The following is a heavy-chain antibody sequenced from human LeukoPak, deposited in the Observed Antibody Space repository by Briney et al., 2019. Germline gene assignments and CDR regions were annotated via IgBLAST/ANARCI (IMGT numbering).Heavy chain of an antibody. CDR3: ARHGMVHGVIPQYFDY. Sequence: SETLSLTCTVSGGSISNYYWSWIRQPPGKGLEWIGYIYYSGNTNYNPSLKSRVTISVDTSKNQFSLKLSSVTAADTAVYYCARHGMVHGVIPQYFDYWGQGTLVTVSS. J-gene: IGHJ4*02. D-gene: IGHD3-10*01. CDR2: IYYSGNT. CDR1: GGSISNYY. V-gene: IGHV4-59*08.